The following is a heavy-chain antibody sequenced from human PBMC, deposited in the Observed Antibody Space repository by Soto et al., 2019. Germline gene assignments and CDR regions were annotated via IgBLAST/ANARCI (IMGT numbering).Heavy chain of an antibody. CDR1: GYTFTSYY. Sequence: ASVKVSCKASGYTFTSYYIHWVRQAPGQGLEWVGIINPSGGSTSYAQKFQGRVTMTRDTSTSTVYMEVSGLRSEDTAVYYCARDQEPSTLYYDYYYMDVWGKGTTVTVS. CDR2: INPSGGST. V-gene: IGHV1-46*03. J-gene: IGHJ6*03. CDR3: ARDQEPSTLYYDYYYMDV.